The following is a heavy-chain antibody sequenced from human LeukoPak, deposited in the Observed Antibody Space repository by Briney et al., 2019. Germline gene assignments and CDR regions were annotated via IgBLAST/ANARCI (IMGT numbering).Heavy chain of an antibody. J-gene: IGHJ3*02. V-gene: IGHV3-64D*09. CDR1: GFTFSSYA. D-gene: IGHD2-8*01. CDR3: VKDSSRRGHCTNGVCCPPDAFDI. CDR2: ISSNGGST. Sequence: GGSLRLSCSASGFTFSSYAMHWVRQAPGKGLEYVSAISSNGGSTYYADSVKGRFTISRDNSKNTLYLQMSSLRAEDTAVYYCVKDSSRRGHCTNGVCCPPDAFDIWGQGTMVTVSS.